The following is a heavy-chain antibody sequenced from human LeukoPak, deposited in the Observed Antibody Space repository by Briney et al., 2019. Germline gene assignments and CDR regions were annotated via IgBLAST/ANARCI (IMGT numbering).Heavy chain of an antibody. CDR2: ISHSGIT. CDR1: GYSIGSSYY. J-gene: IGHJ4*02. V-gene: IGHV4-38-2*02. CDR3: ARDRGFMTADY. D-gene: IGHD3-10*01. Sequence: SETLSLTCTVSGYSIGSSYYWVWIRLAAGQGLEWIASISHSGITYYNPSLRSRVTISKDTSRNQFSLQLNSVTAADTALYYCARDRGFMTADYWGQGTLLTVSS.